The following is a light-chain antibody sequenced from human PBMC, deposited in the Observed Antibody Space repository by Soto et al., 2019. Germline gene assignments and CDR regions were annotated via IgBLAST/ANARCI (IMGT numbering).Light chain of an antibody. Sequence: QSLMTQPASLSGSPGQSITISCTGTSSDVGLYDYVSWYQQHPGKAPQLMIYAVSNRPSGVPNRFSASKSGNTASLFISGLQAKDEADYYCSSYTSDSSYVFASGPKVTVL. V-gene: IGLV2-14*01. CDR1: SSDVGLYDY. CDR2: AVS. J-gene: IGLJ1*01. CDR3: SSYTSDSSYV.